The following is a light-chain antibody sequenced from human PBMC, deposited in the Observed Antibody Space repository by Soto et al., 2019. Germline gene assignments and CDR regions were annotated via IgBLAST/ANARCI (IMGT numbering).Light chain of an antibody. CDR2: DVS. CDR1: QTLSSW. CDR3: QQYNGYPLT. V-gene: IGKV1-5*01. Sequence: DIQMTQSPSTLSASVGDRVTITCRASQTLSSWLAWYQQKPGKAPKVLIYDVSTLESGVPSRFSGSGSGTEFTLTISSLQPDDFATYYCQQYNGYPLTFGGGTRVEIK. J-gene: IGKJ4*01.